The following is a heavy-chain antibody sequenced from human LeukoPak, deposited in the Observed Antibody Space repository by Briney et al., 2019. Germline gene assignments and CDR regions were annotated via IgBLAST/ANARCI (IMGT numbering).Heavy chain of an antibody. Sequence: ASVKVSCKASGYTFTSYDINWVRQATGQGLEWMGWINPNSGGTNYAQKFQGRVTMTRDTSISTAYMELSRLRSDDTAVYYCARGQRWLQSEYWGQGTLVTVSS. CDR2: INPNSGGT. J-gene: IGHJ4*02. D-gene: IGHD5-24*01. CDR1: GYTFTSYD. CDR3: ARGQRWLQSEY. V-gene: IGHV1-2*02.